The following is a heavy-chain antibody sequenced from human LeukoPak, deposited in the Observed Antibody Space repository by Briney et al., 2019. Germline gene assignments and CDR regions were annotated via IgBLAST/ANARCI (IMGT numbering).Heavy chain of an antibody. CDR3: ASPGYSSGWGRNWFDP. Sequence: PSETLSLTCTISGGSISSSSYYEGWIRQPPGKGLEWIGSIYYSGSTYYNPSLKSRVTISVDTSKNQFSLKLSSVTAADKAVYYCASPGYSSGWGRNWFDPWGQGTLVTVSS. CDR1: GGSISSSSYY. J-gene: IGHJ5*02. CDR2: IYYSGST. V-gene: IGHV4-39*01. D-gene: IGHD6-19*01.